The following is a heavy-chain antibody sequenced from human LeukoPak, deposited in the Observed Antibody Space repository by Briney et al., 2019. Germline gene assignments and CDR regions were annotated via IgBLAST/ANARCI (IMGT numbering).Heavy chain of an antibody. V-gene: IGHV1-69*04. CDR1: GGTFISYA. D-gene: IGHD2-21*02. Sequence: SVKVSCKASGGTFISYAISWVRQAPGQGLKWMGRIIPILGIANYAQKFQGRVTITADKSTSTAYMELSSLRSEDTAVYYCARSVVVTAKDAFDIWGQGTMVTVSS. J-gene: IGHJ3*02. CDR3: ARSVVVTAKDAFDI. CDR2: IIPILGIA.